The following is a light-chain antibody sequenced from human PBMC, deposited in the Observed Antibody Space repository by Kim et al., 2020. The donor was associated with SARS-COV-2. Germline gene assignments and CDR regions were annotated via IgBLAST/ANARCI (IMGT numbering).Light chain of an antibody. CDR1: QSVRSY. CDR2: GAS. Sequence: SVSRGERAPLSCRASQSVRSYLAWYQQKPGQAPRLLIFGASTRATGIPARFSGSGSGTEFTLTISSLQSEDFAAYYCQQYNNWPYTFGQGTKLEI. V-gene: IGKV3-15*01. CDR3: QQYNNWPYT. J-gene: IGKJ2*01.